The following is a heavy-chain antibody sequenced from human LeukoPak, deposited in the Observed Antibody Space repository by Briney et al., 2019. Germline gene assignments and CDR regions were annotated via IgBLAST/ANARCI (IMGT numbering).Heavy chain of an antibody. Sequence: SETLSLTCTVSGYSISSGYYWGWIRQPPGKGLEWIGSIYHSGSTYYNPSLKSRVTISVDTSKNQFSLKLSSVTAADTAVYYCASGIPVMYYFDYWGQGTLVTVSS. CDR2: IYHSGST. V-gene: IGHV4-38-2*02. D-gene: IGHD5-18*01. J-gene: IGHJ4*02. CDR1: GYSISSGYY. CDR3: ASGIPVMYYFDY.